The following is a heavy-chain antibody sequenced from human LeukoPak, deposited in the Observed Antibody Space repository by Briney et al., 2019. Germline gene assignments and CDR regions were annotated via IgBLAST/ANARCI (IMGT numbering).Heavy chain of an antibody. Sequence: RGSLRLSCAASGFSLSSYSMSWVRQAPGRGLGWVSSIISSISYIYYADSVKGRFTISRDNAKNSLYLQMNSLRVEDTAVYYCARDLYYDSRGSPGYWGQGTLVTVSS. CDR1: GFSLSSYS. D-gene: IGHD3-22*01. CDR2: IISSISYI. V-gene: IGHV3-21*01. CDR3: ARDLYYDSRGSPGY. J-gene: IGHJ4*02.